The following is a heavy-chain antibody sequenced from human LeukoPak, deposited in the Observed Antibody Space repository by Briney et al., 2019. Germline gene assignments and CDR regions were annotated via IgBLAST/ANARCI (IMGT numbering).Heavy chain of an antibody. Sequence: ASVKVSCKASGYTFTSYGISWVRQAPGQGLEWMGWISAYNGNTSYAQKLQGRVTMTTDTSTSTAYMELRSLRSDDTAVYYCARAFLTRTPYSGSYYTGFDYWGQGTLVTVSS. J-gene: IGHJ4*02. CDR1: GYTFTSYG. CDR3: ARAFLTRTPYSGSYYTGFDY. D-gene: IGHD1-26*01. V-gene: IGHV1-18*01. CDR2: ISAYNGNT.